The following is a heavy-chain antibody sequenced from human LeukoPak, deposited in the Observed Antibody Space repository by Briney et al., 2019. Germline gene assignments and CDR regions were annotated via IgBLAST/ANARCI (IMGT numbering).Heavy chain of an antibody. Sequence: SETLSLTCAVSGYSISSGYYWALIRQPPGKGLEWIGTVYDTGSTYYNPSLDSRVTISVDTSKNEFSLNLKSVTAADTAVYYCARAGWIITSGIDYWGQGALVSVSS. CDR2: VYDTGST. J-gene: IGHJ4*02. CDR1: GYSISSGYY. V-gene: IGHV4-38-2*01. CDR3: ARAGWIITSGIDY. D-gene: IGHD3-10*01.